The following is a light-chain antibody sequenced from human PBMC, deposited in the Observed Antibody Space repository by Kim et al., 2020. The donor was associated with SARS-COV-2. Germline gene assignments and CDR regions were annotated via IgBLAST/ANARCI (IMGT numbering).Light chain of an antibody. Sequence: GQSITISCTGTIRDVGGYKYVSWYQQHPGKAPKFIMYDVNERPSGVSSRFFGSKSGNTASLTISGLQAEDEADYYCSSYTTSTTYVFGTGTKVTVL. CDR1: IRDVGGYKY. CDR3: SSYTTSTTYV. J-gene: IGLJ1*01. V-gene: IGLV2-14*03. CDR2: DVN.